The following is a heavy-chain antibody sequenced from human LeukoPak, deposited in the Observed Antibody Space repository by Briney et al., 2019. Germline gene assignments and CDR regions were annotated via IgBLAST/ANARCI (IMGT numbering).Heavy chain of an antibody. Sequence: ASVKVSCKASGYTFTSYGISWVRQAPGQGLEWMGWISAYNGNTNYAQKLQGRVTMTRDMSTSTVYMELSSLRSEDTAVYYCARTYYYDSSGYRGPAFDIWGQGTMVTASS. CDR3: ARTYYYDSSGYRGPAFDI. CDR1: GYTFTSYG. D-gene: IGHD3-22*01. J-gene: IGHJ3*02. CDR2: ISAYNGNT. V-gene: IGHV1-18*01.